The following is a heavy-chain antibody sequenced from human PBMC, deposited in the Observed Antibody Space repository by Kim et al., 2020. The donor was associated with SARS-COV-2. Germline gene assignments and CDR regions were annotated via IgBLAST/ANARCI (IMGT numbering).Heavy chain of an antibody. CDR3: ARDLLGELPAY. J-gene: IGHJ4*02. V-gene: IGHV4-31*02. CDR2: T. Sequence: TYYNPSRKGRVTIAVDTSKNQFSLKLSSVTAADTAVYYCARDLLGELPAYWGQGTLVTVSS. D-gene: IGHD1-26*01.